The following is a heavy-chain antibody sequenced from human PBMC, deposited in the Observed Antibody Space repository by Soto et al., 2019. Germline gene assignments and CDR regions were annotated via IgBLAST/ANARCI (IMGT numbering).Heavy chain of an antibody. CDR3: ARDTMTKYCSGGSCYMYWYFDL. CDR1: GFTFSSYW. CDR2: IKQDGSEK. D-gene: IGHD2-15*01. J-gene: IGHJ2*01. Sequence: GGSLRLSCAASGFTFSSYWMSWVRQAPGKGLEWVANIKQDGSEKYYVDSVKGRFTISRDNAKNSLYLQMNSLRAEDTAVYYCARDTMTKYCSGGSCYMYWYFDLWGRGTLVTVSS. V-gene: IGHV3-7*01.